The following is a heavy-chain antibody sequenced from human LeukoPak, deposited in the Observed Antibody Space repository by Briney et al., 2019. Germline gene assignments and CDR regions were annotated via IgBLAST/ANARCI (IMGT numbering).Heavy chain of an antibody. V-gene: IGHV5-51*01. Sequence: GESLKISCNGSGYSFTSYWIGWVRQMPGKGLEWMGIIYPGDSDTRYSPSFQGQVTISADKSINTAYLQWSSLKASDTAMYYCARPGGYSYGYEEYFQHWGQGTLVTVSS. CDR1: GYSFTSYW. D-gene: IGHD5-18*01. J-gene: IGHJ1*01. CDR2: IYPGDSDT. CDR3: ARPGGYSYGYEEYFQH.